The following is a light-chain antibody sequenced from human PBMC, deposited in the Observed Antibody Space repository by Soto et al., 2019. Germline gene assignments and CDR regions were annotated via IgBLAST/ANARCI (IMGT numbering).Light chain of an antibody. V-gene: IGLV2-8*01. J-gene: IGLJ3*02. Sequence: QSALTQPPSASGSPGQSVTISCTGTSSDVGGYNYVSWYQQHPGKAPKLMIYEVTKRPSGVPDRFSGSKSGNTASLTVSGLLAEEADDYYCSYHAGIINVVFGGGTKLTVL. CDR1: SSDVGGYNY. CDR3: SYHAGIINVV. CDR2: EVT.